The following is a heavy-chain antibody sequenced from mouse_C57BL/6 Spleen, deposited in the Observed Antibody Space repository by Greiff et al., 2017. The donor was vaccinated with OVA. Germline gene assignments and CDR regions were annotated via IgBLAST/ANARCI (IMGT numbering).Heavy chain of an antibody. D-gene: IGHD2-5*01. CDR3: ARAYDSNYGYFDY. V-gene: IGHV5-12*01. J-gene: IGHJ2*01. CDR2: ISNGGGSN. Sequence: EVQRVESGGGLVQPGGSLKLSCAASGFTFSDYYMYWVRQTPEKRLEWVAYISNGGGSNYYPDTVKGRFTISRDNAKNTLYLQMSRLKSEDTAMYYCARAYDSNYGYFDYWGQGTTLTVSS. CDR1: GFTFSDYY.